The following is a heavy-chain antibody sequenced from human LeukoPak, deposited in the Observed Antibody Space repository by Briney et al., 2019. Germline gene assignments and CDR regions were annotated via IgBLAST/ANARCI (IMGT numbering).Heavy chain of an antibody. CDR1: GFTFSSYA. J-gene: IGHJ4*02. V-gene: IGHV3-30-3*02. CDR2: ISYDGSNK. CDR3: AKSTHDYCSGGSCIQEGYFDY. Sequence: TGGSLRLSCAASGFTFSSYAMHWVRQAPGKGLEWVAVISYDGSNKYYADSVKGRFTISRDNSKNTLYLQMNSLRAEDTAVYYCAKSTHDYCSGGSCIQEGYFDYWGQGTLVTVSS. D-gene: IGHD2-15*01.